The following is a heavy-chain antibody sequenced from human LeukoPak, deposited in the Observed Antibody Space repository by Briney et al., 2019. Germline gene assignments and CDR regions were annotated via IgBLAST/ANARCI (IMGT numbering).Heavy chain of an antibody. D-gene: IGHD2-2*02. CDR1: GGSISSYC. V-gene: IGHV4-59*08. Sequence: LETLSLTCTVSGGSISSYCWSWIRQPPGKGLEWIGYIYDSGITYYNPSLKSRVTISGDTSKNHFSLKLSSVTAADTAVYYCARSPLYDGFDVWGQGTMVTVSS. CDR2: IYDSGIT. J-gene: IGHJ3*01. CDR3: ARSPLYDGFDV.